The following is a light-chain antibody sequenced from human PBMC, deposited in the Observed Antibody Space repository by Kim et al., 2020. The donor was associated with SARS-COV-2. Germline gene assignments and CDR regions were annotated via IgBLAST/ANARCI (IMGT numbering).Light chain of an antibody. CDR2: GTS. V-gene: IGKV3-15*01. CDR1: QSVSSN. CDR3: QQYNNWPYT. Sequence: VSPGERATLSCKASQSVSSNLAWYQQKPGQAPRLLIYGTSTRATGIPARFSGSGSGTEFTLTISSLQSEDFAVYYCQQYNNWPYTFGQGTKLEI. J-gene: IGKJ2*01.